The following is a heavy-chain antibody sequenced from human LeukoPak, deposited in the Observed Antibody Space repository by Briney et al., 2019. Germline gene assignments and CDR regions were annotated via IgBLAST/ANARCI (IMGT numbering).Heavy chain of an antibody. V-gene: IGHV3-21*01. D-gene: IGHD5-12*01. CDR1: GITFTSYG. J-gene: IGHJ4*02. CDR2: VSGTTDTV. Sequence: GESLTLSCVASGITFTSYGLNWVRQTPRRGLEWVSSVSGTTDTVYYADSVRRRFTISRDNAKTSLYLQMNRLRAEDTAIYYCARGEWPRFWSQGILVPVSS. CDR3: ARGEWPRF.